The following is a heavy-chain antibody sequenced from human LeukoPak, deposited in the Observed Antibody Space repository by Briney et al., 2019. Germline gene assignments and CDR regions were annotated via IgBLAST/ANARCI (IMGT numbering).Heavy chain of an antibody. CDR1: GGSFSGYY. D-gene: IGHD6-13*01. CDR2: INHSGST. Sequence: SETLSLTCAVYGGSFSGYYWSWIRQPPGKELEWIGEINHSGSTNYNPSLKSRVTISVDTSKNQFSLKLSSVTAADTAVYYCAREPGSSWYPNWFDPWGQGTLVTVSS. V-gene: IGHV4-34*01. CDR3: AREPGSSWYPNWFDP. J-gene: IGHJ5*02.